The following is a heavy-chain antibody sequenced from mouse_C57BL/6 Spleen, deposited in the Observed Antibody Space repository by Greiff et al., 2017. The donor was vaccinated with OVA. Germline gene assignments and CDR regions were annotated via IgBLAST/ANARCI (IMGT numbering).Heavy chain of an antibody. CDR3: ARRGFTTVVADYFDY. V-gene: IGHV3-6*01. CDR1: GYSITSGYY. Sequence: ESGPGLVKPSQSLSLTCSVTGYSITSGYYWNWIRQFPGNKLEWMGYISYDGSNNYNPSLKNRISITRDTSKNQFFLKLNSVTTEDTATYYCARRGFTTVVADYFDYWGQGTTLTVSS. D-gene: IGHD1-1*01. CDR2: ISYDGSN. J-gene: IGHJ2*01.